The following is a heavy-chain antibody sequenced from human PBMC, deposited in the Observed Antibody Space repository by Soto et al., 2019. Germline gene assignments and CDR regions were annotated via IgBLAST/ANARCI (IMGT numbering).Heavy chain of an antibody. CDR1: GFTFSSYS. J-gene: IGHJ6*02. CDR2: ISSSSSYI. Sequence: GGSLRLSCAASGFTFSSYSMNWVRQAPGKGLEWVSSISSSSSYIYYADSVKGRFTISRDNAKNSLYLQMNSLRAEDTAVYYCARDGFYDYVWGSYRYYGMDVWGQGTTVTVSS. D-gene: IGHD3-16*02. CDR3: ARDGFYDYVWGSYRYYGMDV. V-gene: IGHV3-21*01.